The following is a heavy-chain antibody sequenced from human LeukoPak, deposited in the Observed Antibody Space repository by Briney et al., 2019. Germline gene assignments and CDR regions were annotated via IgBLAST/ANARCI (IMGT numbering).Heavy chain of an antibody. CDR1: GFTFSSYS. Sequence: GGSLRLSCAASGFTFSSYSMNWVRQAPGKGLEWVSSISSSSSYIYYADSVKGRFTISRDNAKNSLYLQMNSLSAEDTAVYYCARAEQLDGNAFDIWGQGTMVTVSS. D-gene: IGHD6-6*01. J-gene: IGHJ3*02. CDR2: ISSSSSYI. V-gene: IGHV3-21*01. CDR3: ARAEQLDGNAFDI.